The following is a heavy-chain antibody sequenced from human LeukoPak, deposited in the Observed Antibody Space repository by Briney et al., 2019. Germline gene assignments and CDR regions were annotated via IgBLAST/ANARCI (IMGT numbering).Heavy chain of an antibody. V-gene: IGHV3-23*01. Sequence: GGCLRLSRAASGFTLSRYAMSWVRQAPGKGLEWVSAISGSGGSTYYADSLKGRFTISRDNSKNTLYLQMNSVRAEDTAVYYCAKDTAGYWVPCYYGMDVWGQGTTVTVSS. CDR1: GFTLSRYA. CDR3: AKDTAGYWVPCYYGMDV. J-gene: IGHJ6*02. CDR2: ISGSGGST. D-gene: IGHD2-15*01.